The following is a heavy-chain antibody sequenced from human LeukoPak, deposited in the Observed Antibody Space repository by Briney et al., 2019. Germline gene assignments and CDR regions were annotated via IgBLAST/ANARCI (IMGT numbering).Heavy chain of an antibody. Sequence: GGSLRLSCAVSGFTFGGSAMHWVRQAPGKGLEWVSGISWDSGSLDYADCVKGRFTISRDNAKNSLYLQMDSLRAEDTAFYYCAKEESVCTNGICRYFDYWGQGTLVTVSS. CDR3: AKEESVCTNGICRYFDY. CDR2: ISWDSGSL. CDR1: GFTFGGSA. J-gene: IGHJ4*02. V-gene: IGHV3-9*01. D-gene: IGHD2-8*01.